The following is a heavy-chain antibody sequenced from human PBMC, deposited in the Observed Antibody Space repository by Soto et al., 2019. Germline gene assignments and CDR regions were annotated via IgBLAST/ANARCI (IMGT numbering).Heavy chain of an antibody. CDR3: AKDQDWNYVFNWFDP. D-gene: IGHD1-7*01. Sequence: GSLRLSCAASGFTFSNYAMSWVRQAPGKGLDWVSAISGSGGSTYYADSVKGRFTISRDNSKNTLYLQINSLRAEDTAVYYCAKDQDWNYVFNWFDPWGQGTLVTVSS. V-gene: IGHV3-23*01. CDR2: ISGSGGST. CDR1: GFTFSNYA. J-gene: IGHJ5*02.